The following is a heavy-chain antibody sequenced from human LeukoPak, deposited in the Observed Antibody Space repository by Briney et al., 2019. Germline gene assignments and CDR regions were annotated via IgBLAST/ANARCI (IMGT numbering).Heavy chain of an antibody. V-gene: IGHV3-7*01. CDR1: GFTFSTYW. J-gene: IGHJ4*02. CDR2: INEDGSEK. Sequence: GGSLRLSCAGSGFTFSTYWMSWVRQVPGKGLEWMANINEDGSEKNYVDSVKGRFTISRDNAKNLVYLQLNSLRVEDTAAYYCARDKVVGASRFEYWGQGTQVMVSS. CDR3: ARDKVVGASRFEY. D-gene: IGHD1-26*01.